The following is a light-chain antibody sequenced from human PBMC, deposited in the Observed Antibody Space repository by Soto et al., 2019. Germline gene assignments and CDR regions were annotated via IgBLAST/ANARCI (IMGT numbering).Light chain of an antibody. CDR2: DAS. CDR1: QSLSGW. CDR3: QQYNSYPWT. J-gene: IGKJ1*01. V-gene: IGKV1-5*01. Sequence: DIQMTQSPATLSASVGDRVTITCRASQSLSGWLAWYQQKPGKAPKLLIYDASSLESGVPSRFSGSGSGTEFALTISSLQPDDVATYYCQQYNSYPWTFGQGTKVEIK.